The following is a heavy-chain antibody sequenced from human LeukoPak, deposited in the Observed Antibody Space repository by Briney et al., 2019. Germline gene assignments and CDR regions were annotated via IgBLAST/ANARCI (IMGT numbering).Heavy chain of an antibody. CDR1: GGSISSYY. CDR2: IYYSGST. J-gene: IGHJ4*02. CDR3: ARSRGYFDY. Sequence: SQTLSLTCTVSGGSISSYYWSWIRQPPGKGLEWIGYIYYSGSTNYNPSLKSRVTISVDTSKNQFSLKLSSVTAADTALYYCARSRGYFDYWGQGTLVTVSS. V-gene: IGHV4-59*01. D-gene: IGHD6-13*01.